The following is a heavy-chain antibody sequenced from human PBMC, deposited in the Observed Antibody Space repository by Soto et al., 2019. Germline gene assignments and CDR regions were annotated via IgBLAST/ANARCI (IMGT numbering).Heavy chain of an antibody. Sequence: EVQLVESGGGLVQPGGSLRLSCATSGFSFSSYWMHWVRQAPGKGLVWLSRINSDGSSTSYADSVRGRFTISRDNAKNTLYLQMNSLRTEDTAVYYCAREIFYWGQGTLVTVSS. CDR1: GFSFSSYW. CDR3: AREIFY. CDR2: INSDGSST. V-gene: IGHV3-74*01. D-gene: IGHD2-15*01. J-gene: IGHJ4*02.